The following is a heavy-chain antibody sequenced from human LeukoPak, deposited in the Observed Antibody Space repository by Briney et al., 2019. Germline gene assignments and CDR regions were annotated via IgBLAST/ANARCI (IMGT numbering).Heavy chain of an antibody. J-gene: IGHJ1*01. CDR2: ISGSGVDT. V-gene: IGHV3-23*01. Sequence: QTGGSLRLSCAASGFTFSSYSMNWVRQAPGKGLEWVSVISGSGVDTYYTDSVKGRFTISRDNSKNTLYLQMNSLRAEDTALYYCAKFYGSGWFSTFLHWGQGTLVTVSS. D-gene: IGHD6-19*01. CDR3: AKFYGSGWFSTFLH. CDR1: GFTFSSYS.